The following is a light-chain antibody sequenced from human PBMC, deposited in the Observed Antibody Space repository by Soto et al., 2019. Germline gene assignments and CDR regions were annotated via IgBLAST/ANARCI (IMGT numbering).Light chain of an antibody. J-gene: IGKJ1*01. V-gene: IGKV3-20*01. CDR1: QSVSNNY. CDR3: QQYGSSGT. CDR2: GAS. Sequence: EVVVTQSPGTLSLSPGERATLSCRASQSVSNNYLAWYQQKPGQAPRLLIYGASNRATGIPDRFSGSGSGTDFTLTISRLAPEDFAVYYCQQYGSSGTFGQGTKVDIK.